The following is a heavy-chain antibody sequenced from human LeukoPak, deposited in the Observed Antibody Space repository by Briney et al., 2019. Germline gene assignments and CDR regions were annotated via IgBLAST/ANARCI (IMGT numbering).Heavy chain of an antibody. V-gene: IGHV4-34*01. Sequence: KPSETLSLTCAVYGGSFSRYYWSWIRQSPGKGLEWIAEIDHRGDTNYNPSVKSRVTTSVDTSKNQFSLKMRSLSAADTALYYCARGATISETGYFDFWGQGTLVTVSS. CDR3: ARGATISETGYFDF. CDR2: IDHRGDT. CDR1: GGSFSRYY. J-gene: IGHJ4*03. D-gene: IGHD5-24*01.